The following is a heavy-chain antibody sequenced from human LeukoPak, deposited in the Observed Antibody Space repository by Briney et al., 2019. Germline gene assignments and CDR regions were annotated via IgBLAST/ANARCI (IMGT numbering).Heavy chain of an antibody. D-gene: IGHD4-17*01. CDR3: ARDTVTMFYYFDY. J-gene: IGHJ4*02. CDR1: GFTFSSYG. CDR2: ISYDGSNK. Sequence: GGSLRLSCAASGFTFSSYGMHWVRQAPGKGLEWVAVISYDGSNKYYADSVKGRFTISRDNSKNTLYLQMNSLRAEDTAVYYCARDTVTMFYYFDYWGQGTLVTVSS. V-gene: IGHV3-30*03.